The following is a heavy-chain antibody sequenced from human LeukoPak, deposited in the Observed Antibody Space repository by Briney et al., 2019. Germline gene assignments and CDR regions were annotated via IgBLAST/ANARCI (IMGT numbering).Heavy chain of an antibody. D-gene: IGHD3-10*01. CDR1: GFSFSRSW. V-gene: IGHV3-7*01. Sequence: PGGSLRLSCVASGFSFSRSWMNWVRQAPGKGLEWVANIKVDGSEKHYLDSVEGRFIISRDNAKNSLHLQMNNLRAEDTAEYYCVRDGPFGSGTFGYWAQGTLVSASS. CDR2: IKVDGSEK. CDR3: VRDGPFGSGTFGY. J-gene: IGHJ4*02.